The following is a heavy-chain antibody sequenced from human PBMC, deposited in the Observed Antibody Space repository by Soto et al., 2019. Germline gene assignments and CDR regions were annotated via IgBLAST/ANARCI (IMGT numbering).Heavy chain of an antibody. CDR3: ARDIVVVPAAKRPTSDY. J-gene: IGHJ4*02. D-gene: IGHD2-2*01. Sequence: QVQLVQSGAEVKKPWASVKVSCKASGYTFTSYAMHWVRQAPGQRLELMGWINAGNGNTKYSQKFQGRVTITRDTSASTAYMELSSLRSEDTAVYYCARDIVVVPAAKRPTSDYWGQGTLVTVSS. V-gene: IGHV1-3*01. CDR2: INAGNGNT. CDR1: GYTFTSYA.